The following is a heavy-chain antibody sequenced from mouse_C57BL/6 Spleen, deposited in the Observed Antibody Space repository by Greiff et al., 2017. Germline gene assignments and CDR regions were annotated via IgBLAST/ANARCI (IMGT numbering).Heavy chain of an antibody. CDR2: IHPNSGST. D-gene: IGHD4-1*01. CDR3: TKALGRGYAMDY. J-gene: IGHJ4*01. CDR1: GYTFTSYW. V-gene: IGHV1-64*01. Sequence: QVQLQQPGAELVKPGASVKLSCKASGYTFTSYWMHWVKQRPGQGLEWIGMIHPNSGSTNYNAKFKSKATLTVDKSSSTAYMQLSSLTSEDSAVYYCTKALGRGYAMDYWGQGTSVTVSS.